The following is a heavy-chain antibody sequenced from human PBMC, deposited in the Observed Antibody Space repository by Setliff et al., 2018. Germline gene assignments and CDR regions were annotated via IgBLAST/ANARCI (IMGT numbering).Heavy chain of an antibody. D-gene: IGHD3-3*01. CDR1: GGSISSSSYY. CDR3: ARERMYYNLWSGYSDY. Sequence: TSETLSLTCTVSGGSISSSSYYWGWIRQPPGKGLEWIGSIYYSGSTYYNPSLKSRVTISVDTSKNQFSLKLSSVTAADTAVYYCARERMYYNLWSGYSDYWGQGTLVTVSS. V-gene: IGHV4-39*07. J-gene: IGHJ4*02. CDR2: IYYSGST.